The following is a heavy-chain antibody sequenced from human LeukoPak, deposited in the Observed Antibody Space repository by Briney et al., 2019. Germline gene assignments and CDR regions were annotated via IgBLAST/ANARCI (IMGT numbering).Heavy chain of an antibody. CDR3: ASGVDYYGSGDYDY. CDR1: GYTFTSYD. V-gene: IGHV1-8*01. Sequence: ASVKVSCKASGYTFTSYDINWVRQATGQGLEWMGWMNPNSGNTGHAQKFQGRVTMTRNTSISTAYMELSSLRSEDTAVYYCASGVDYYGSGDYDYWGQGTLVTVSS. J-gene: IGHJ4*02. CDR2: MNPNSGNT. D-gene: IGHD3-10*01.